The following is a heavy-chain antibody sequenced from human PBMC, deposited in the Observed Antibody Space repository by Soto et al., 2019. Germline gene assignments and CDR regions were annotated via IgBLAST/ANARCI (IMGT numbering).Heavy chain of an antibody. CDR3: ARGTINDY. CDR1: GYTFTSYA. Sequence: QVQLVQSGAEEKKPGASVKVSCKASGYTFTSYAMHWVRQAPGQRLEWMGWINAGNGNRKYSQKFQGRVTITRDTSASTAYMELSSLRSEDTAVYYCARGTINDYWGQGTLVTVSS. D-gene: IGHD5-12*01. V-gene: IGHV1-3*05. CDR2: INAGNGNR. J-gene: IGHJ4*02.